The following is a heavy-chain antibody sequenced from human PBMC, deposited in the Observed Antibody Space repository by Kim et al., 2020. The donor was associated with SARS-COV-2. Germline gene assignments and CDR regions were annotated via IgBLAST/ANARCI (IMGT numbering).Heavy chain of an antibody. J-gene: IGHJ5*01. V-gene: IGHV3-23*01. CDR3: AKMGSGSYLTRFDS. Sequence: YDDSVRGRITISSDNSNEMVYLQVKSLSAEDTAVYDCAKMGSGSYLTRFDSWGQGTLVTVSS. D-gene: IGHD3-10*01.